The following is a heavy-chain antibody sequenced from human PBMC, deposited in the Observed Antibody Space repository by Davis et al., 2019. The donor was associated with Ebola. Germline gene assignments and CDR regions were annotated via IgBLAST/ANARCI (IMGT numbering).Heavy chain of an antibody. Sequence: SVKVSCKASGGTFSSYAISWVRQAPGQGLEWMGEIIPIFGTANYAQKFQGRVTITADESTSTAYMELSSLRSEDTAVYYCARTITMIVGGWFDPWGQGTLVTVSS. D-gene: IGHD3-22*01. J-gene: IGHJ5*02. CDR1: GGTFSSYA. V-gene: IGHV1-69*13. CDR2: IIPIFGTA. CDR3: ARTITMIVGGWFDP.